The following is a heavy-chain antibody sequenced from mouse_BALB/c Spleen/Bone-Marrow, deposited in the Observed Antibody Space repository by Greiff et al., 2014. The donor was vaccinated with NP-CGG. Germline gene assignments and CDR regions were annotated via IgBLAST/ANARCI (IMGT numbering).Heavy chain of an antibody. CDR1: GFTFTDYY. Sequence: EVKLQESGGGLVQPGGSLRLSCATSGFTFTDYYMSWVRQPPGKALECLGFIRNKANGYTTEYSASVKGRFTISRDNSQSILYLQMNTLRAEDSATYYCARDRTTATLYWYFDVWGAGTTVTVSS. J-gene: IGHJ1*01. D-gene: IGHD1-2*01. CDR2: IRNKANGYTT. CDR3: ARDRTTATLYWYFDV. V-gene: IGHV7-3*02.